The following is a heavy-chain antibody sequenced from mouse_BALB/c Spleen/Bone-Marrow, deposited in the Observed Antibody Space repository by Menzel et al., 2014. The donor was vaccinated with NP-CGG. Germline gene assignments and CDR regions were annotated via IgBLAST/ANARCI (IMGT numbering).Heavy chain of an antibody. V-gene: IGHV5-9-2*01. D-gene: IGHD2-4*01. Sequence: EVKVVESGGGLVKSGGSLKLSCAASGFSFSNYGMSWVRQTPEKRLEWVATISGDGRYTFCSDSVKGRFTISRDNAKNNLYLQLSSLRSEDTALYYCARHAYYDQTEVSFVYWGQGTLVTVSA. CDR1: GFSFSNYG. CDR3: ARHAYYDQTEVSFVY. CDR2: ISGDGRYT. J-gene: IGHJ3*01.